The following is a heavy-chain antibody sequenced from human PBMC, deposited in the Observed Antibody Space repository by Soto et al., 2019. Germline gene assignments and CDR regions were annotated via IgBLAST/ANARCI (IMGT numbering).Heavy chain of an antibody. V-gene: IGHV3-23*01. CDR3: AKDDVSGDGLWLVSD. CDR2: ITGSGNTI. Sequence: RLSCVASGFSFHKYAMIWVRQAPGKGQEWVSGITGSGNTIEYTASVKGRFTISRDNSKNTVYLQMDSLRAEDTAMYYCAKDDVSGDGLWLVSDWGQGTPVTVSS. D-gene: IGHD2-21*02. CDR1: GFSFHKYA. J-gene: IGHJ4*02.